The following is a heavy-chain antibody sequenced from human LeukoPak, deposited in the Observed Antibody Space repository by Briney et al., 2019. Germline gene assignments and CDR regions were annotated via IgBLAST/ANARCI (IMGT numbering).Heavy chain of an antibody. CDR3: ARDFGPYGDGAQ. CDR2: IYYSGST. Sequence: SETLSLTCTVSGGSISSYYWSWIRQPPGKGLEWIGYIYYSGSTNYNPSLKSRVTISVDTSKNQFSLKLSSVTAADTAVYYCARDFGPYGDGAQWGQGTLVTVSS. CDR1: GGSISSYY. J-gene: IGHJ4*02. D-gene: IGHD4-17*01. V-gene: IGHV4-59*01.